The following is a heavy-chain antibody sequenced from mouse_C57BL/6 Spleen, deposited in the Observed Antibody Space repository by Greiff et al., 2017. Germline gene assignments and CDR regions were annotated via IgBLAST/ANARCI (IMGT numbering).Heavy chain of an antibody. CDR1: GYTFTSYG. D-gene: IGHD2-4*01. J-gene: IGHJ4*01. CDR3: ARSRGYYDYDGDYYAMDY. Sequence: VQLQQSGAELARPGASVKLSCKASGYTFTSYGISWVKQRTGQGLEWIGEIYPRSGNTYYNEKFKGKATLTADKSSSTAYMELRSLTSEDSAVYFCARSRGYYDYDGDYYAMDYWGQGTSVTVSS. CDR2: IYPRSGNT. V-gene: IGHV1-81*01.